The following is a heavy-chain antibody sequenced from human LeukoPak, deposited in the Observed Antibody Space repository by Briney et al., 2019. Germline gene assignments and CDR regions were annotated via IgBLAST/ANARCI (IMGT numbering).Heavy chain of an antibody. CDR2: IYYSGST. CDR3: ARESAPDFGVVTFGNWFDP. J-gene: IGHJ5*02. D-gene: IGHD3-3*01. V-gene: IGHV4-30-4*01. Sequence: PSETLSLTCTASGGSISSGDYYWSWIRQPPGKGLEWIGYIYYSGSTYYNPSLKSRVTISVDTSKNQFSLKLSSVTAADTAVYYCARESAPDFGVVTFGNWFDPWGQGTLVVVSS. CDR1: GGSISSGDYY.